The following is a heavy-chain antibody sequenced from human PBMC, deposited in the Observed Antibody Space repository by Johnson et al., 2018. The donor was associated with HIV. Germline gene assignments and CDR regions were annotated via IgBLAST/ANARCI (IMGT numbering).Heavy chain of an antibody. Sequence: QVQLVESGGGVVQPGESLTLSCAASGFTFSNYGVHWVRQAPGKGLEWVAFIQNDGTNKYYADFVKGRFTISRDNSRNTVYLQMSNLRTEETAVYYCAKGEAQEGWIQLGSYVFYFWGRGTMVTVSS. D-gene: IGHD5-18*01. J-gene: IGHJ3*01. CDR3: AKGEAQEGWIQLGSYVFYF. V-gene: IGHV3-30*02. CDR1: GFTFSNYG. CDR2: IQNDGTNK.